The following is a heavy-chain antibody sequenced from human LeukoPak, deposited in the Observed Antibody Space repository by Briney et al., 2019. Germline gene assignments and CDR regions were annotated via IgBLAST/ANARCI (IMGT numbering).Heavy chain of an antibody. CDR1: GFTFSNIG. CDR2: IPGRGDYT. J-gene: IGHJ4*02. CDR3: VKDHKSGRFFDF. Sequence: PGGSLRLSCVTSGFTFSNIGMNWVRQAPGKGLEWVAAIPGRGDYTYYADSLRGRSSISRDNSKSTLYLQMTSLRAEDTAIYYCVKDHKSGRFFDFWGQGTLVTVSS. D-gene: IGHD3-16*01. V-gene: IGHV3-23*01.